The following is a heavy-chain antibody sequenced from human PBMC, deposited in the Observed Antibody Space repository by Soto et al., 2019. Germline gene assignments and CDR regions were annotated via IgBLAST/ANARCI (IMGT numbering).Heavy chain of an antibody. Sequence: WGSLRLPCVPCGLTLSSYVLHWAPQAPGKELDWVPVISYDGSTKYYADSVRARLTISRDNSKNTRYLQMNSLRAEDTAAYYCAKDSEGYYDSSGYSHYWVQVTLVTVSS. J-gene: IGHJ4*02. D-gene: IGHD3-22*01. CDR3: AKDSEGYYDSSGYSHY. CDR1: GLTLSSYV. CDR2: ISYDGSTK. V-gene: IGHV3-30*18.